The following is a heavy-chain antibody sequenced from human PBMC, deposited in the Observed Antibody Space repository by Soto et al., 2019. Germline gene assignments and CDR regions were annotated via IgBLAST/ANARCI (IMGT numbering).Heavy chain of an antibody. J-gene: IGHJ4*02. D-gene: IGHD6-19*01. CDR2: IKQDGSEK. CDR1: GFTFSSYW. Sequence: EVQLVESGGGLVQPGESLRLSCAASGFTFSSYWMTWVRQAPGKGLEWVANIKQDGSEKNYVDSVKGRFTISRDNAKNPLFLEMNCLRAEDTAVYYCARDRSSGWYYYWGQGTLVTVSS. V-gene: IGHV3-7*04. CDR3: ARDRSSGWYYY.